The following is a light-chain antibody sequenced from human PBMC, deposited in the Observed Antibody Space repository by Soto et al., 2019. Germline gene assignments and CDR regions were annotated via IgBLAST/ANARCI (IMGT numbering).Light chain of an antibody. CDR1: SSDVGGYNY. CDR2: EVS. Sequence: HSVLTQPPSASGSPGQSVTISCTGTSSDVGGYNYVSWYQQHPGKAPKLMIYEVSKRPSGVPDRFSGSKSGNTASLTVSGLLAEDEADYYCSSYAGSNSYVFGTGTKVTVL. CDR3: SSYAGSNSYV. V-gene: IGLV2-8*01. J-gene: IGLJ1*01.